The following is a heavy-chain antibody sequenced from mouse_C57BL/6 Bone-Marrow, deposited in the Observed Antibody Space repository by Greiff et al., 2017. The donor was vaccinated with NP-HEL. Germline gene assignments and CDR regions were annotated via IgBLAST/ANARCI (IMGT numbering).Heavy chain of an antibody. Sequence: EVQLQQSGPELVKPGASVKIPCKASGYTFTDYNMDWVKQSHGKSLEWIGDINPNNGGTIYNQKFKGKATLTVDKSSSTAYMELRSLTSEDTAVYYCARGYYGSSPWYFDVWGTGTTVTVSS. CDR1: GYTFTDYN. D-gene: IGHD1-1*01. V-gene: IGHV1-18*01. CDR3: ARGYYGSSPWYFDV. CDR2: INPNNGGT. J-gene: IGHJ1*03.